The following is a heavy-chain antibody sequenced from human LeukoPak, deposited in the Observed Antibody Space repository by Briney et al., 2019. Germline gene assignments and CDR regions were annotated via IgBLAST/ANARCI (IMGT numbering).Heavy chain of an antibody. D-gene: IGHD6-19*01. J-gene: IGHJ4*02. CDR1: GGSISSYY. Sequence: SETLSLTCTVSGGSISSYYWSWIRQPPGKGLEWIGYIYYSGSTNYNPSLKSRVTISVDTSKNQFSLKLSSVTAADTAVYYCASDKYNSGWYGYWGQGTLVTVSS. CDR3: ASDKYNSGWYGY. V-gene: IGHV4-59*12. CDR2: IYYSGST.